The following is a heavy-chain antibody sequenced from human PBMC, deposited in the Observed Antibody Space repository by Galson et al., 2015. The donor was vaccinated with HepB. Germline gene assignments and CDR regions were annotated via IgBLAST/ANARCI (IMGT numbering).Heavy chain of an antibody. J-gene: IGHJ5*02. CDR1: GFTLSSSW. CDR3: AGGSYWES. D-gene: IGHD1-26*01. Sequence: SLRLSCAASGFTLSSSWMSWVRQAPGKGLVCVSHINPDGSKNYADSVKGRSTISRDNAKNTLYLQMNSLRVEDTALYYCAGGSYWESWGQGTLVTVSS. CDR2: INPDGSK. V-gene: IGHV3-74*01.